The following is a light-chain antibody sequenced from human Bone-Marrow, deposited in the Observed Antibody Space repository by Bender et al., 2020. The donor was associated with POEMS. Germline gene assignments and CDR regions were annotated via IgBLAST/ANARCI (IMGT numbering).Light chain of an antibody. CDR2: DVT. V-gene: IGLV2-11*01. CDR3: CAYAGSNIGV. Sequence: QSALTQPASVSGSPGQSLTLSCTGTNSDVGSNNLVSWYQHHPGKAPKLVIYDVTKRPSGVPERFSGSKSGNTASLTISGLQAEDEADYYCCAYAGSNIGVFGTGTKSPS. J-gene: IGLJ1*01. CDR1: NSDVGSNNL.